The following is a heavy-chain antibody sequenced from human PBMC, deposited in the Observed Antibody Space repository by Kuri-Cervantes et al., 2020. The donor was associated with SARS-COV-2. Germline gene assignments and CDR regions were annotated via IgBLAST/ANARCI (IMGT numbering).Heavy chain of an antibody. V-gene: IGHV3-49*04. J-gene: IGHJ6*03. CDR2: IRSKAYGGTT. CDR1: GFTFGDYT. CDR3: AKDGDTAMVGVYYYYYMDV. Sequence: GGSLRLSCTASGFTFGDYTMSWVRQAPGKGLEWVGFIRSKAYGGTTEYAASVKGRFTISREDSKSIAYLQMNSLKTEDTAVYYCAKDGDTAMVGVYYYYYMDVWGKGTTVTVSS. D-gene: IGHD5-18*01.